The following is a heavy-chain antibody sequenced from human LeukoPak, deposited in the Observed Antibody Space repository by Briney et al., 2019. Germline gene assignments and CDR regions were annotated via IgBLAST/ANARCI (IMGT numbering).Heavy chain of an antibody. CDR2: IYTSGST. J-gene: IGHJ4*02. D-gene: IGHD3-22*01. CDR3: ARGIYDSSGFRDYFDY. Sequence: PSETLSLTCNVSGVSIRSGSYYWSWIRQPAGKGLEWIGRIYTSGSTNYNPSLKSRVTMSVDTSKNQFSLKLSSVTAADTAVYYCARGIYDSSGFRDYFDYWGQGTLVTVSS. V-gene: IGHV4-61*02. CDR1: GVSIRSGSYY.